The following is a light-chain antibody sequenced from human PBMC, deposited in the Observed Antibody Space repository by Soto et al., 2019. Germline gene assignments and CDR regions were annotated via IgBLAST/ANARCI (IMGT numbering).Light chain of an antibody. CDR3: ETWDSNTHTV. V-gene: IGLV4-60*02. CDR1: SGHSSYI. J-gene: IGLJ3*02. CDR2: LEGSGSY. Sequence: QSVLTQSSSASASLGSSVKLTCTLSSGHSSYIIAWHQQQPGKAPRYLMKLEGSGSYNKGSGVPDRFSGSSSGADRYLTXXXXXXXXXXDYYCETWDSNTHTVFGGGTKLTV.